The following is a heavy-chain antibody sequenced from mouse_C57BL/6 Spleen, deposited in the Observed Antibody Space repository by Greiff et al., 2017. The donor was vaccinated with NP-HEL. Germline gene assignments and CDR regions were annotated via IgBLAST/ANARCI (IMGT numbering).Heavy chain of an antibody. D-gene: IGHD2-2*01. CDR3: ATEVRYYAMDY. Sequence: EVQLQQSGPELVKPGASVKIPCKASGYTFTDYNMDWVKQSHGKSLEWIGDINPNNGGTIYNQKFKGKATLTVDKSSSTAYMKLRSLTSEDTAVYYCATEVRYYAMDYWGQGTSVTVSS. J-gene: IGHJ4*01. CDR2: INPNNGGT. CDR1: GYTFTDYN. V-gene: IGHV1-18*01.